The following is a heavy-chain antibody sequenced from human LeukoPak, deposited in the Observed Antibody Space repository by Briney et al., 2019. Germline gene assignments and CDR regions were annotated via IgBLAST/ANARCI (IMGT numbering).Heavy chain of an antibody. Sequence: SETLPLTCAVYGGSFSGYYWSWIRQPPGKGLEWIGEINHSGSTNYNPSLKSRVTISVDTSKNQFSLKLSSVTAADTAVYYCARRGGYSSSSGFDYWGQGTLVTVSS. CDR3: ARRGGYSSSSGFDY. CDR1: GGSFSGYY. D-gene: IGHD6-6*01. CDR2: INHSGST. J-gene: IGHJ4*02. V-gene: IGHV4-34*01.